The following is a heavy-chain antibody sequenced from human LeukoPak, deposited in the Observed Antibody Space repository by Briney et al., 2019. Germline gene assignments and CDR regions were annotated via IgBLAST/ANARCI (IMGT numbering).Heavy chain of an antibody. D-gene: IGHD6-13*01. CDR3: ATEGSSTWFDH. V-gene: IGHV3-53*01. CDR1: GFTVSTNY. CDR2: IYSGGNT. J-gene: IGHJ5*02. Sequence: GGSLRLSCAASGFTVSTNYMSWVRQAPGKGLEWVSTIYSGGNTYYSDSVKGRFTISRDNSKNTVYLQMNSLRAEDTAVYYCATEGSSTWFDHWGQGTLVTVSS.